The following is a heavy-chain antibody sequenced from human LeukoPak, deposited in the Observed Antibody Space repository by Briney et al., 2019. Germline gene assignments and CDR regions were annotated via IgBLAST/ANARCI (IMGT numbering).Heavy chain of an antibody. J-gene: IGHJ4*02. D-gene: IGHD4-17*01. CDR3: ATLTTVTTLGYDY. Sequence: GASVKVSCKASGGTFSSYAISWVRQAPGQGLEWMGGIIPIFGTANYAQKFQGRVTMTTDTSTSTAYMELRSLRSDDTAVYYCATLTTVTTLGYDYWGQGTLVTVSS. CDR1: GGTFSSYA. CDR2: IIPIFGTA. V-gene: IGHV1-69*05.